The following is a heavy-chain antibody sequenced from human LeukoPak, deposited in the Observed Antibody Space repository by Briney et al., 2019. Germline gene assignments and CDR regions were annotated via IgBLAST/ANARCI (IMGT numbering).Heavy chain of an antibody. V-gene: IGHV3-23*01. D-gene: IGHD3-22*01. J-gene: IGHJ4*02. CDR2: ISGSGGRI. Sequence: GGSLRLSCAASGFTFSSYAMSWVRQAPGKGLEWVSAISGSGGRIYYGASVRGRFTISRDNSKNTLNLQMNSLRGEDTAVFHCARGPPMYSYGSSAYHYDYFDYWGQGTLVTVSS. CDR3: ARGPPMYSYGSSAYHYDYFDY. CDR1: GFTFSSYA.